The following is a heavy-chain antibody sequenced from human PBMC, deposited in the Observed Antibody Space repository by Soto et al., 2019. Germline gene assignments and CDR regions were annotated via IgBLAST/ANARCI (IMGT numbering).Heavy chain of an antibody. V-gene: IGHV3-48*04. Sequence: GGSLRLSCAASGFSFSSYAMSWVRQAPGGGLEWVSYISSSGSTIYYADSVKGRFTISRDNAKNSLYLQMNSLRAKDTAVYYCASGNSRPLDPWGQGTLVTVSS. J-gene: IGHJ5*02. D-gene: IGHD6-13*01. CDR2: ISSSGSTI. CDR3: ASGNSRPLDP. CDR1: GFSFSSYA.